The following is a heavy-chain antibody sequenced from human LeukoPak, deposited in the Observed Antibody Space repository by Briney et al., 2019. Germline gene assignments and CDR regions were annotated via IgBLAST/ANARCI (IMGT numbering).Heavy chain of an antibody. CDR3: ARNASSGFFND. CDR2: IHHSGNRFETGST. J-gene: IGHJ4*02. CDR1: GHPITNTFY. V-gene: IGHV4-28*01. D-gene: IGHD6-25*01. Sequence: SETLSLTCTVSGHPITNTFYWGWIRQSPGKGLEWIGSIHHSGNRFETGSTHYNPSLRSRVTVSADTSKNQFSLTLTSVTAADTAVYFCARNASSGFFNDWGQGTLVTVSS.